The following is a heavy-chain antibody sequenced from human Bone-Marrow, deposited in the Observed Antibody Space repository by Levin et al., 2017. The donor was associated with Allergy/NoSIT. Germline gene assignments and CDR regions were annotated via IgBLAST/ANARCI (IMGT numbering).Heavy chain of an antibody. V-gene: IGHV3-43D*04. CDR3: AKAAGPNSYGSVSLDF. CDR2: ISWDGGST. CDR1: GFTFDDYA. D-gene: IGHD3-10*01. Sequence: GGSLRLSCAASGFTFDDYAMHWVRQAPGKGLEWVSVISWDGGSTYYADSVQGRLTVSRDNGKNSLFLHLNRLRAEDTAFYYCAKAAGPNSYGSVSLDFWGQGTLVTVSS. J-gene: IGHJ4*02.